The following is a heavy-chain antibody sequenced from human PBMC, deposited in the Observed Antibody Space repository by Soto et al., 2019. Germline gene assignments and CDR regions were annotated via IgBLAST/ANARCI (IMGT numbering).Heavy chain of an antibody. V-gene: IGHV4-59*01. CDR2: IYYSGST. CDR1: GGSISSYY. J-gene: IGHJ6*03. CDR3: GRETTDLRAYAYYYSYMDV. Sequence: SETLSLTCTVSGGSISSYYWSWIRQPPGKGLEWIGYIYYSGSTNYNPSLKSRVTISVDTSKNQFSLKLSSVTAADTAVYYCGRETTDLRAYAYYYSYMDVWGKGTTVTVSS. D-gene: IGHD1-7*01.